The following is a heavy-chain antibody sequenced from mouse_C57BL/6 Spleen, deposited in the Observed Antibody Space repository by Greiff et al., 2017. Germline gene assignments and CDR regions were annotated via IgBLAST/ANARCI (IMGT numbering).Heavy chain of an antibody. D-gene: IGHD1-1*01. CDR3: ARYTTVVIDY. CDR2: IDPSDSET. V-gene: IGHV1-52*01. CDR1: GYTFTSYW. J-gene: IGHJ2*01. Sequence: QVQLKQPGAELVRPGSSVKLSCKASGYTFTSYWMHWVKQRPIQGLEWIGNIDPSDSETHYNQKFKDKATLTGDKSSSTAYMQLSSLTSEDSAVYYCARYTTVVIDYWGQGTTLTVSS.